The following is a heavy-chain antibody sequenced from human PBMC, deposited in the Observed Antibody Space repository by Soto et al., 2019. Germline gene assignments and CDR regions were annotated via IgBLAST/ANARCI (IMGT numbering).Heavy chain of an antibody. D-gene: IGHD2-15*01. V-gene: IGHV1-18*01. CDR3: ARCSSSALGHPTPNWFDP. J-gene: IGHJ5*02. CDR1: GYTFSSSG. Sequence: EASVKVSCKASGYTFSSSGINWVRQAPGQGLEWMGWISAYSGNTNYAQKLQGRVTMTTDTSTSTAYMELRSLRSDDTAVYYCARCSSSALGHPTPNWFDPWGQGTLVTVSS. CDR2: ISAYSGNT.